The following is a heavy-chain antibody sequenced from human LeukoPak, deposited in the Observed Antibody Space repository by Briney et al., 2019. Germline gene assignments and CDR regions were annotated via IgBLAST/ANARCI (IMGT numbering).Heavy chain of an antibody. D-gene: IGHD3-9*01. J-gene: IGHJ4*02. CDR1: GYTFTSYG. CDR3: ARSFARDSDILTGHYIGDY. Sequence: ASVKVSCKASGYTFTSYGISWVRQAPGQGLEWMGWISIYNGDTNYAQKLQGRLTMTTDRSTSTAYMELRSLRSDDTAMYYCARSFARDSDILTGHYIGDYWGQGTLVTVSS. V-gene: IGHV1-18*01. CDR2: ISIYNGDT.